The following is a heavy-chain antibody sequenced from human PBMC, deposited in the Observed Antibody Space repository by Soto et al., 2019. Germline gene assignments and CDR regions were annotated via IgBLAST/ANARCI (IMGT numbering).Heavy chain of an antibody. Sequence: SVKVSCKASGGTFNTFVLSWVRQAPGQGLEWMGGIIPIFGPADYPQKFQGRVTITADESTNTVYLELSSLRSEDTAVYYCARGSGASQYWGQGTQVTVSS. J-gene: IGHJ1*01. CDR2: IIPIFGPA. D-gene: IGHD7-27*01. CDR1: GGTFNTFV. V-gene: IGHV1-69*13. CDR3: ARGSGASQY.